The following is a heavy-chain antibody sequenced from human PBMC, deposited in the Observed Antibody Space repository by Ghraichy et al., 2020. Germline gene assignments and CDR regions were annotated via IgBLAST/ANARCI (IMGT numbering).Heavy chain of an antibody. Sequence: SQTLSLTCTVSGGSISSYYWSWIRQPPGKGLEWIGYIYYSGSTNYNPSLKSRVTISVDTSKNQFSLKLSSVTAADTAVYYCARCKHSSGHYGMDVWGQGTTVTVSS. J-gene: IGHJ6*02. V-gene: IGHV4-59*01. CDR1: GGSISSYY. CDR2: IYYSGST. D-gene: IGHD6-19*01. CDR3: ARCKHSSGHYGMDV.